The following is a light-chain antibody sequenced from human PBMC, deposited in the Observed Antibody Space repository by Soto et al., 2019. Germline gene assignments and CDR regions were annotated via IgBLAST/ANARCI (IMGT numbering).Light chain of an antibody. Sequence: QSLLTQPAPVSGSPGQSITISSTGTSRDVVGYNYVSWYQQHPGKAPKFMIYDVSNRPSGVSTRFSGSKSGNTASLTISGLQAEDEADYYCNSYTTSNTRQIVFGTGTKVTVL. J-gene: IGLJ1*01. CDR2: DVS. CDR3: NSYTTSNTRQIV. V-gene: IGLV2-14*01. CDR1: SRDVVGYNY.